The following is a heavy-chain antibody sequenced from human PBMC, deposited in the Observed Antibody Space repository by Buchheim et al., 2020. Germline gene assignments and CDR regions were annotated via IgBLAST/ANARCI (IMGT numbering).Heavy chain of an antibody. CDR1: GYTFTDHW. CDR3: ARLSRRTYCGGDCYSGLDV. Sequence: EVQLVQSGAEVKKPGESLKISCQGSGYTFTDHWVGWVRQMPRKGLEWMGILYPGDSDIKYSPSFRGQVPISADKSISTAYLQWSSLRASDTAMYYCARLSRRTYCGGDCYSGLDVWGQGTT. J-gene: IGHJ6*02. CDR2: LYPGDSDI. V-gene: IGHV5-51*01. D-gene: IGHD2-21*01.